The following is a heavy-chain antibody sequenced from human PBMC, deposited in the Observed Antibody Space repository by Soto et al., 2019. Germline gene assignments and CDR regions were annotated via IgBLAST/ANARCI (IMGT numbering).Heavy chain of an antibody. V-gene: IGHV1-18*04. Sequence: ASLKVSCKASDYTFRSYGISCVRQAPGQGLEWVGWISAYNGDTHYAPKFQDRITLTTETSTDTAYMELRSLRLDDTAVYYCARDHPTVVMAPEPIDYWGQGTLVTV. D-gene: IGHD1-1*01. CDR1: DYTFRSYG. J-gene: IGHJ4*02. CDR3: ARDHPTVVMAPEPIDY. CDR2: ISAYNGDT.